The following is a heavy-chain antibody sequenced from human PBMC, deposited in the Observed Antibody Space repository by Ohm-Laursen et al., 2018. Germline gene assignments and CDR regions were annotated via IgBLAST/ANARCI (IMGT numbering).Heavy chain of an antibody. J-gene: IGHJ6*02. V-gene: IGHV3-21*01. D-gene: IGHD2-8*01. CDR1: AFSLTASN. Sequence: SLRLSCTASAFSLTASNMNWVRQAPGTGLEWVSYISDTGSHIYYAGSVRGRFTISRDNAQNSLYLHMSSLRAEDTAIYYCARDDGAYARRSGRDVWGQGTTVTVSS. CDR2: ISDTGSHI. CDR3: ARDDGAYARRSGRDV.